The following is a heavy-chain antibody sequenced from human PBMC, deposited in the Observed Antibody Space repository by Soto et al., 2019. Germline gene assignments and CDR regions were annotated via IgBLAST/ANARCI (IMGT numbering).Heavy chain of an antibody. J-gene: IGHJ5*02. V-gene: IGHV6-1*01. Sequence: SQTRSLACTVSGDSVSSNSSAWNWIRQSPSRGLEWLGRTYYRSKWYNDYAVSVKSRITINPDTSKNQFSLQLNSVTPEDTAVYYCARDRGGLRELSWFDPWGQGTLVTVSS. CDR1: GDSVSSNSSA. CDR2: TYYRSKWYN. CDR3: ARDRGGLRELSWFDP. D-gene: IGHD3-16*01.